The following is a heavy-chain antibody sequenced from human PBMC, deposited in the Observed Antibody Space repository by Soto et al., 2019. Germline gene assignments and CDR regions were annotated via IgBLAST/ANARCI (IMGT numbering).Heavy chain of an antibody. J-gene: IGHJ4*02. CDR1: GFTFSSYS. CDR3: ARELGYCSSTSCRPFDY. Sequence: GGSLRLSCAASGFTFSSYSMNWVRQAPGKGLEWVSYISSSSSTIYYADSVKGRFTISRDNAKNSLYLQMNSLRAEDTAVYYCARELGYCSSTSCRPFDYWGQGTLVTVSS. D-gene: IGHD2-2*01. CDR2: ISSSSSTI. V-gene: IGHV3-48*01.